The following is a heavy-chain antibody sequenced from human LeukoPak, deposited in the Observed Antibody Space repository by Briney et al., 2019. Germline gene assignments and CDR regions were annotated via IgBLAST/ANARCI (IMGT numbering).Heavy chain of an antibody. Sequence: PGGSLRLSCAASGFTFSSYWMSWVPQAPGKGREWVANIKQDGSEKYYVDSVKGRFTISRDNAKNSLYLQMNSLRAEDTAVYYCARDHGSREYYYYYMDVWGKGTTVTVSS. CDR1: GFTFSSYW. CDR2: IKQDGSEK. CDR3: ARDHGSREYYYYYMDV. J-gene: IGHJ6*03. V-gene: IGHV3-7*01. D-gene: IGHD2-2*03.